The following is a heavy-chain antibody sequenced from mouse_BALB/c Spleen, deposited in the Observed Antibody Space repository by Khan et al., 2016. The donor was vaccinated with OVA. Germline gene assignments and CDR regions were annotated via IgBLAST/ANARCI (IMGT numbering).Heavy chain of an antibody. CDR3: ATLYANPFAD. D-gene: IGHD2-1*01. Sequence: EVQLQQSGAELVKPGASVKLSCTASGFNIKDTYIHWVKQRPEQGPEWIGRIDPANGDTKYDPKFQDKAPITADTSSNTAYLHLSILTSEDTAVYYCATLYANPFADWGQGTLVTVSA. CDR2: IDPANGDT. V-gene: IGHV14-3*02. CDR1: GFNIKDTY. J-gene: IGHJ3*01.